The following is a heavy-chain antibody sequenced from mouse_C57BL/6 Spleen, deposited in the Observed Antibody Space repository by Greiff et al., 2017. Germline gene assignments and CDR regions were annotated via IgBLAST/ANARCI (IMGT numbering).Heavy chain of an antibody. Sequence: EVMLVESGGGLVQPGGSLSLSCAASGFTFTDYYMSWVRQPPGKALEWLGFIRNKANGYTTEYSASVKGRFTISRDNSQSILYHQMNALRAEDSATYYCARYRGSSGYFDYWGQGTTRTVSS. CDR2: IRNKANGYTT. J-gene: IGHJ2*01. V-gene: IGHV7-3*01. CDR1: GFTFTDYY. CDR3: ARYRGSSGYFDY. D-gene: IGHD1-1*01.